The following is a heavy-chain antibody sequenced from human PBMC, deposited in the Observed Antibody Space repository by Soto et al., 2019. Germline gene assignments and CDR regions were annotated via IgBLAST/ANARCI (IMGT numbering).Heavy chain of an antibody. Sequence: QVRLVQSGAEVKKPGASVKVSCKASGYTFTSYGISWVRQAPGQGLEWMGWISAYNGNTNYAQKLQGRVTMTTDTSTSTAYMELRSLRSDDTAVYYCARFIAVAGLTYYYYGMDVWGQGTTVTVSS. D-gene: IGHD6-19*01. CDR1: GYTFTSYG. V-gene: IGHV1-18*01. J-gene: IGHJ6*02. CDR3: ARFIAVAGLTYYYYGMDV. CDR2: ISAYNGNT.